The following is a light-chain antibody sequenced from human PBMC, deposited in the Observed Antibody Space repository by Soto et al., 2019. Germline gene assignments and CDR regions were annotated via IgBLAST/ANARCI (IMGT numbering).Light chain of an antibody. Sequence: QSVLTQPPSASGTPGQRVSISCSGSSSNVGSNYVYWYQQLPGPAPKLLIYRSDERPSGVPDRFSGSKSGTSASLAISGLRSEDEADYYCAAWDDSLSAGLFGGGTKLTVL. J-gene: IGLJ3*02. CDR2: RSD. CDR3: AAWDDSLSAGL. V-gene: IGLV1-47*01. CDR1: SSNVGSNY.